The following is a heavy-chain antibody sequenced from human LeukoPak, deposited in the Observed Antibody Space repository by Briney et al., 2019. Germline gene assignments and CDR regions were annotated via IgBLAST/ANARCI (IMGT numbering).Heavy chain of an antibody. V-gene: IGHV3-23*01. CDR3: AKDNLNTYYYDSSGPNY. Sequence: GGSLRLSCAASGFTVSSSYMSWVRQAPGKGLEWVSAISGSGGSTYYAGSVKGRFTISRDNSKNTLYLQMNSLRAEDTAVYYCAKDNLNTYYYDSSGPNYWGQGTLVTVSS. D-gene: IGHD3-22*01. J-gene: IGHJ4*02. CDR2: ISGSGGST. CDR1: GFTVSSSY.